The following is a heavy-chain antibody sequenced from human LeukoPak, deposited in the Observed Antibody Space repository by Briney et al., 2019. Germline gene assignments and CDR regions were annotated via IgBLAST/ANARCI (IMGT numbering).Heavy chain of an antibody. CDR1: GYTFTGYY. CDR2: IIPIFGTA. CDR3: ARLFATYYDFWSGPNAFDI. V-gene: IGHV1-69*13. J-gene: IGHJ3*02. D-gene: IGHD3-3*01. Sequence: GASVKVSCKASGYTFTGYYMHWVRQAPGQGLEWMGGIIPIFGTANYAQKFQGRVTITADESTSTAYMELSSLRSEDTAVYYCARLFATYYDFWSGPNAFDIWGQGTMVTVSS.